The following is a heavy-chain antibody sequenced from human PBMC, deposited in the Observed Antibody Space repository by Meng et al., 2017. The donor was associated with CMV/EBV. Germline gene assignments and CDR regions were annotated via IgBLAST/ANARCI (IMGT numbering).Heavy chain of an antibody. D-gene: IGHD1-20*01. V-gene: IGHV3-48*04. Sequence: GGSLRLSCAASGFTFSSYSMNWVRQAPGKGLEWVSYISSSSSTIYYADSVKGRFTISGDNAKNSLYLQMNSLRAEDTAVYYCARDSRITGNQRLVDYWGQGTLVTVSS. CDR3: ARDSRITGNQRLVDY. CDR2: ISSSSSTI. CDR1: GFTFSSYS. J-gene: IGHJ4*02.